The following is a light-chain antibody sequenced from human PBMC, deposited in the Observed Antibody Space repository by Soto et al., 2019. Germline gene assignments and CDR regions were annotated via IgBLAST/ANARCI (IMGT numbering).Light chain of an antibody. Sequence: QSALTQPASVSGSPGQSITISCAGTSSDVGAYNYVSWYQHHPGKAPKLMIYDVNNRPSGDSNRFSGSKSGNTASLTISGLQAEDEADYYCSSWTSSATYVFGSGTKVTVL. V-gene: IGLV2-14*03. CDR1: SSDVGAYNY. J-gene: IGLJ1*01. CDR3: SSWTSSATYV. CDR2: DVN.